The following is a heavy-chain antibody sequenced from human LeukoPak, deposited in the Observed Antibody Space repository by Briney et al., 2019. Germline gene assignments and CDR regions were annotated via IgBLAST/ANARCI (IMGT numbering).Heavy chain of an antibody. CDR1: GFVFSAYG. CDR3: AKESDISGWYGVDY. Sequence: GRSLRLSCAASGFVFSAYGMTWVRQAPGKGLEWVALISYDGTKIYYADSVKGRFTISRDNSQNTVYLQMNSLRAEDTAVYYCAKESDISGWYGVDYWGQGTLVTVSS. V-gene: IGHV3-30*18. CDR2: ISYDGTKI. J-gene: IGHJ4*02. D-gene: IGHD6-19*01.